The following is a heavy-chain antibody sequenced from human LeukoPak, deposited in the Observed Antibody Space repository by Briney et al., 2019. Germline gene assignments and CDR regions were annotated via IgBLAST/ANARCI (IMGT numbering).Heavy chain of an antibody. D-gene: IGHD2-2*01. J-gene: IGHJ6*02. Sequence: GGSLRLSCAASGFTFSSYSMNWVRQAPGKGLEWVSSISSSSSYIYYADSVKGRFTISRDNAKNSLYLQMNSLRAEDTAVCYCARAYCSSTSCYDYYYGMDVWGQGTTVTVSS. V-gene: IGHV3-21*01. CDR2: ISSSSSYI. CDR1: GFTFSSYS. CDR3: ARAYCSSTSCYDYYYGMDV.